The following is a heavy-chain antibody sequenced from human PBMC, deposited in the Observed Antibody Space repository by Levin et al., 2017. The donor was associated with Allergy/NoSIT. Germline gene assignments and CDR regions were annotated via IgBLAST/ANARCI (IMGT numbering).Heavy chain of an antibody. J-gene: IGHJ4*02. V-gene: IGHV4-39*01. CDR3: ARLPVDPHDYIWGSSPPPPFDY. CDR1: GGSISSSSYY. CDR2: IYYSGST. Sequence: PSETLSLTCTVSGGSISSSSYYWGWIRQPPGKGLEWIGSIYYSGSTYYNPSLKSRVTISVDTSKNQFSLKLSSVTAADTAVYYCARLPVDPHDYIWGSSPPPPFDYWGQGTLVTVSS. D-gene: IGHD3-16*01.